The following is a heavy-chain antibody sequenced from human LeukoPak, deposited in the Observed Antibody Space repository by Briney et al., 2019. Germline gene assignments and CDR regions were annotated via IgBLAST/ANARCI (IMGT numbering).Heavy chain of an antibody. J-gene: IGHJ4*02. D-gene: IGHD4-23*01. CDR2: IYWDDDK. CDR3: AHTARTVVIAGSFDY. Sequence: SGPTLVKPTQTLTLTCTFSGFSLSTSGVGMGWIRQPPGKALEWLALIYWDDDKRYSPSLKSRLTITKDTSKNQVVLTMTNMDPVDTATYYCAHTARTVVIAGSFDYWGQGTLVTVSS. CDR1: GFSLSTSGVG. V-gene: IGHV2-5*02.